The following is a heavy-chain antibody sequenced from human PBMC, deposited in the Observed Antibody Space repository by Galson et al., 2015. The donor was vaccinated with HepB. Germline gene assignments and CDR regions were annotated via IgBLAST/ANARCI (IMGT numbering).Heavy chain of an antibody. V-gene: IGHV4-31*03. D-gene: IGHD3-10*01. J-gene: IGHJ5*02. CDR1: GGSISSGGYY. CDR3: ARALIWFGELLNWFDP. CDR2: IYYSGST. Sequence: QVQLQESGPGLVKPSETLSLTCTVSGGSISSGGYYWSWIRQHPGKGLEWIGYIYYSGSTYYNPSLKSRVTISVDTSKNQFSLKLSSVTAADTAVYYCARALIWFGELLNWFDPWGQGTLVTVSS.